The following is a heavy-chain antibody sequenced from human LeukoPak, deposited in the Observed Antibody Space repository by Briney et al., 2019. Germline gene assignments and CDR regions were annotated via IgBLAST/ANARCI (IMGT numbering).Heavy chain of an antibody. D-gene: IGHD7-27*01. CDR1: GYTFTSYY. CDR3: ARDRVWGPPASWFDP. V-gene: IGHV1-46*01. Sequence: ASVKVSCKASGYTFTSYYMHWVRQAPGQGLEWMGIINPSGGSTSYAQEFQGRVTMTRDMSTSTVYMELSSLRSEDTAVYYCARDRVWGPPASWFDPWGQGTLVTVSS. CDR2: INPSGGST. J-gene: IGHJ5*02.